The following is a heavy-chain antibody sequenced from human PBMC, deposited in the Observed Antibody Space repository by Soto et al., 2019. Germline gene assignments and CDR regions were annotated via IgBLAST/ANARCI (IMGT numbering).Heavy chain of an antibody. CDR3: SRSLDS. CDR2: INQDGSKK. CDR1: GFTFSTYW. J-gene: IGHJ4*02. V-gene: IGHV3-7*01. Sequence: PGGSLRLSCAASGFTFSTYWMDWVRRTPGKGLEWVANINQDGSKKNYVDSVKGRFTISRDNAKNSLYLQMSSLTAEDSALYYCSRSLDSWGQGTLVTVS.